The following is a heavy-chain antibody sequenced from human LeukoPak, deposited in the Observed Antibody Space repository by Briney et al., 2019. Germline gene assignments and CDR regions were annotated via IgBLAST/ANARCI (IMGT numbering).Heavy chain of an antibody. J-gene: IGHJ4*02. V-gene: IGHV3-23*01. CDR1: GITLSNYA. Sequence: GGSLSLSCAVSGITLSNYAMTWVCQAPGKGLEWVAGISGSGGGTNYADSVKGRFTISRDNYKNTLYLQMNSLGAEDTAVYFCAKRGVVIRVILVGFHKEAYYFDSWGQGALVTVSS. D-gene: IGHD3-22*01. CDR3: AKRGVVIRVILVGFHKEAYYFDS. CDR2: ISGSGGGT.